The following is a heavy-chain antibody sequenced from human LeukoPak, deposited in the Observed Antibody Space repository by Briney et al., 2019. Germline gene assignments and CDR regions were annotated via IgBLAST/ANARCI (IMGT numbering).Heavy chain of an antibody. D-gene: IGHD6-19*01. Sequence: PSETLSLACTVSGGSINSYYWSWVRQPPGKGLEWIGYVYYIGSTNYNPSLRGRATISVDTSNNQFYLKLSSVTAADTAVYYCARRGYSSGSNWFDPWGQGTQVTVSP. CDR1: GGSINSYY. CDR2: VYYIGST. V-gene: IGHV4-59*08. J-gene: IGHJ5*02. CDR3: ARRGYSSGSNWFDP.